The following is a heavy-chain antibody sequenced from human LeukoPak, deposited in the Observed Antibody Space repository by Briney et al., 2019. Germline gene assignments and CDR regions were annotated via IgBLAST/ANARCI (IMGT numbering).Heavy chain of an antibody. Sequence: ASVKVSCKASGYTFTSYAMHWLRQAPGQRLEWMGWINAGNGNTKYSQKFQGRVTITRDTSASTAYMELSSLRSEDTAVYYCASGGGCSSTSCYYYFDYWGQGTLVTVSS. CDR3: ASGGGCSSTSCYYYFDY. D-gene: IGHD2-2*01. V-gene: IGHV1-3*01. J-gene: IGHJ4*02. CDR1: GYTFTSYA. CDR2: INAGNGNT.